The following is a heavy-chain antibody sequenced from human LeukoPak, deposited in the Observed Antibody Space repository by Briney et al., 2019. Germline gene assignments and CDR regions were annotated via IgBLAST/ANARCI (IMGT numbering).Heavy chain of an antibody. CDR1: SSGSYY. Sequence: SSGSYYWSWVRQAPGKGLEWVANIKQDGSEKYYVDSVKGRFTISGDNAKNSLYLQMNSLRAEDTAVYYCAREDDILTGPFDYWGQGTLVTVSS. V-gene: IGHV3-7*01. J-gene: IGHJ4*02. CDR3: AREDDILTGPFDY. D-gene: IGHD3-9*01. CDR2: IKQDGSEK.